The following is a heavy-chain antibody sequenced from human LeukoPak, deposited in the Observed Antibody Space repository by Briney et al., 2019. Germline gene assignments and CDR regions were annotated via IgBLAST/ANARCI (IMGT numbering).Heavy chain of an antibody. V-gene: IGHV3-30-3*01. D-gene: IGHD5-12*01. Sequence: GRSLRLSCAASGFTFSSYAMHWVRQAPGKGLEWVAVISYDGSNKYYADSVKGRFTISRDNSKNTLYLQMNSLRAEDTAGYYCAKDGRGYAEYNWFDPWGQGTLVTVSS. CDR2: ISYDGSNK. J-gene: IGHJ5*02. CDR1: GFTFSSYA. CDR3: AKDGRGYAEYNWFDP.